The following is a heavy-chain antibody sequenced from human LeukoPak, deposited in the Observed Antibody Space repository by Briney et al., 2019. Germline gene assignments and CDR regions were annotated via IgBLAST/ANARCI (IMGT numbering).Heavy chain of an antibody. CDR3: ARRSSSSSFTDY. V-gene: IGHV4-59*01. CDR2: IYYSGST. D-gene: IGHD6-6*01. CDR1: GGPISSYY. Sequence: PSETLSLTCTVSGGPISSYYWSWIRQPPGKGLEWIGYIYYSGSTNYNPSLKSRVTISVDTSKNQFSLKLSSVTAADAAVYYCARRSSSSSFTDYWGQGTLVTVSS. J-gene: IGHJ4*02.